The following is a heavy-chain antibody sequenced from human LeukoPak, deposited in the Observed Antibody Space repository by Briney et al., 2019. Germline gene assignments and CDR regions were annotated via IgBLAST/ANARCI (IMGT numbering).Heavy chain of an antibody. V-gene: IGHV1-69*16. D-gene: IGHD5-18*01. CDR2: IIPIIGTP. CDR1: GGTFTSYT. J-gene: IGHJ4*02. Sequence: SVKVSCXASGGTFTSYTISWVRQAPGQGLEWMGRIIPIIGTPNYAQTFQGRVTITTAESTTTAYMELSSLRSEDTAVYYCATPVKRGYSYGYYVYWGQGTLVTVSS. CDR3: ATPVKRGYSYGYYVY.